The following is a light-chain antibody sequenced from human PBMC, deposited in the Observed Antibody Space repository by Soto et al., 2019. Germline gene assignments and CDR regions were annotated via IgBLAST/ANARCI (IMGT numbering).Light chain of an antibody. CDR2: DVS. V-gene: IGLV2-11*01. Sequence: QSVLTQPRSVSGSPGQSVTISCTGTSNDVGGYNFVSWYQQHPGKVPKLFIYDVSRRPSGVPDRFSGSKSGNTASLTISGLQAEDEADYYCSSYAGSYTLVFGGGTNSPS. J-gene: IGLJ2*01. CDR3: SSYAGSYTLV. CDR1: SNDVGGYNF.